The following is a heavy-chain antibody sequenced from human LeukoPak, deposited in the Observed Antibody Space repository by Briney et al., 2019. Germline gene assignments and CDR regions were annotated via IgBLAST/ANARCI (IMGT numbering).Heavy chain of an antibody. Sequence: ASVKVSCKASGYTFTSYYMHWVRQAPGQGLEWMGIINPSGGSTSYAQKFQGRVTMTRDTSTSTVYMELSSLRSEDTAVYYCAREHTAMAPVRWFDPRGPGNPGHRLL. CDR3: AREHTAMAPVRWFDP. CDR2: INPSGGST. J-gene: IGHJ5*02. V-gene: IGHV1-46*01. CDR1: GYTFTSYY. D-gene: IGHD5-18*01.